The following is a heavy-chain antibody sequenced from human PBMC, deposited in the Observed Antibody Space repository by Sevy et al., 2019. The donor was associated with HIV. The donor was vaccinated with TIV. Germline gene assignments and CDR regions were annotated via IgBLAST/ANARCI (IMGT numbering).Heavy chain of an antibody. CDR2: IIPIFGTA. V-gene: IGHV1-69*13. CDR3: ASYCSGGSCYPTAFYYYGMDV. D-gene: IGHD2-15*01. Sequence: ASVKVSCKASGGTFSSYAISWVRQAPGQGLEWMGGIIPIFGTANYAQKFQGRVMITADESTSTAYMELSSLRSEDTAVYYCASYCSGGSCYPTAFYYYGMDVWGQGTTVTVSS. CDR1: GGTFSSYA. J-gene: IGHJ6*02.